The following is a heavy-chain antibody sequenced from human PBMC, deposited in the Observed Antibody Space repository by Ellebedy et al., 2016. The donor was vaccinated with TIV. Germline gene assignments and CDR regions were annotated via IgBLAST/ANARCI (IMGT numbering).Heavy chain of an antibody. CDR2: IIPIFGTA. CDR3: ARDRAYSGRYHNWFDP. Sequence: SVKVSCXASGGTFSSYAISWVRQAPGQGLEWMGGIIPIFGTANYAQKFQGRVTITADESTSTAYMELSSLRSEDTAVYYCARDRAYSGRYHNWFDPWGQGTLVTVSS. V-gene: IGHV1-69*13. J-gene: IGHJ5*02. CDR1: GGTFSSYA. D-gene: IGHD1-26*01.